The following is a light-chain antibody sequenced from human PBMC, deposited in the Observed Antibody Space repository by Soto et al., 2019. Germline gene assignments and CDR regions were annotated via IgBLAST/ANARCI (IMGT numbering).Light chain of an antibody. CDR1: QTVLYSSNNKNF. CDR3: QQYYTSPQT. CDR2: WAS. J-gene: IGKJ1*01. V-gene: IGKV4-1*01. Sequence: DVVMTQSPDSLDVSLGERATISCKSSQTVLYSSNNKNFLAWYQQKPGQPPKLLIYWASTRESGVPDRFSGSGSGTDFTLTINSLQAEDVAVYYCQQYYTSPQTFGQGTKVEIK.